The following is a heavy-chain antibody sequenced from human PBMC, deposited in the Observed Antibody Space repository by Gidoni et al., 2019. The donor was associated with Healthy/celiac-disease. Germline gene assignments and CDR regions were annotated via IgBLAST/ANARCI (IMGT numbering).Heavy chain of an antibody. CDR3: ARDRIAAAEAPPDY. Sequence: VQRVAAEGGLVKPGASLWLPREASGSTFSSYSMNWERQAPGKGLGWVSSISSSSSDIYNSDSVKGRFTISRDNAKISLYLQMNSLRAEDTAVYYCARDRIAAAEAPPDYWGQGTLVTVSS. D-gene: IGHD6-13*01. J-gene: IGHJ4*02. CDR1: GSTFSSYS. V-gene: IGHV3-21*01. CDR2: ISSSSSDI.